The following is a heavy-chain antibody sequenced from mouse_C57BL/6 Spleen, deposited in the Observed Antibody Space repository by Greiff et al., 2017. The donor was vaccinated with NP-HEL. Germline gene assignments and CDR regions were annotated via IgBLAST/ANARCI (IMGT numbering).Heavy chain of an antibody. J-gene: IGHJ4*01. CDR1: GYTFTDYE. D-gene: IGHD2-3*01. CDR2: IDPETGGT. V-gene: IGHV1-15*01. CDR3: TTNYDGVVYAMDY. Sequence: VKLVESGAELVRPGASVTLSCKASGYTFTDYEMHWVKQTPVHGLEWIGAIDPETGGTAYNQKFKGKAILTADKSSSTAYMELRSLTSEDSAVYYCTTNYDGVVYAMDYWGQGTSVTVSS.